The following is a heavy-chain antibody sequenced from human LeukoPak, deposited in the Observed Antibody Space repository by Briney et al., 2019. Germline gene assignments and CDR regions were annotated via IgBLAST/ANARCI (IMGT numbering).Heavy chain of an antibody. D-gene: IGHD4/OR15-4a*01. CDR2: ISDYNGNT. V-gene: IGHV1-18*01. J-gene: IGHJ5*02. Sequence: ASVKVSCKASGYTFTSYGISWVRQAPGQGLEWMGWISDYNGNTNYAQKLQGRVTMTTDTSTSTAYMDLRSLRSDDTAVYYCASYDYQSYWFDPWGQGTLVTVSS. CDR1: GYTFTSYG. CDR3: ASYDYQSYWFDP.